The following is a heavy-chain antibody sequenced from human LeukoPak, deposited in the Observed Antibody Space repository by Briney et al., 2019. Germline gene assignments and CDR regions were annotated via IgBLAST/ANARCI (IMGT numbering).Heavy chain of an antibody. CDR2: IYSGGRT. V-gene: IGHV3-66*01. CDR1: GFTISANF. Sequence: GGSLRLSCAASGFTISANFMSWVRQAPGKGLEWVSVIYSGGRTDYADSVKGRFTIPRDNSKNTLYLQMNSLRAEDTAVYYCAKVSLDNAFDIWGQGTMVTVSS. J-gene: IGHJ3*02. CDR3: AKVSLDNAFDI.